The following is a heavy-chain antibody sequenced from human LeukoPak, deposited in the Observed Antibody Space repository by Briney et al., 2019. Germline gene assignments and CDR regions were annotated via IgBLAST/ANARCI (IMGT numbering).Heavy chain of an antibody. CDR3: ARDHGYANWFDP. CDR2: IYYTGST. V-gene: IGHV4-59*12. Sequence: SETLSLTCTVSGGSISSYYWSWIRQPPGKGLEWIGYIYYTGSTYYNPSLKSRVTISVDTSKNQFSLKLNSVTAADTAVYYCARDHGYANWFDPWGQGTLVTVSS. J-gene: IGHJ5*02. D-gene: IGHD5-18*01. CDR1: GGSISSYY.